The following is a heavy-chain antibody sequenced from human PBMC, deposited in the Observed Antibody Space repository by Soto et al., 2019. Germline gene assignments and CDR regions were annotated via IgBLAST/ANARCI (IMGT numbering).Heavy chain of an antibody. CDR2: LKPDNGGT. D-gene: IGHD3-10*01. CDR1: GYSFTGHY. CDR3: ARGLCPLGSGSPCPTYGMDL. Sequence: QVQLVQSGAEVKPPGASVKVSCKASGYSFTGHYMHWVRQVSGKRLEFLGWLKPDNGGTYYAPKFQGRVTFTRDTSTTTAYMELSGLHSDDTAVYYCARGLCPLGSGSPCPTYGMDLWGQGTTVAVSS. J-gene: IGHJ6*02. V-gene: IGHV1-2*02.